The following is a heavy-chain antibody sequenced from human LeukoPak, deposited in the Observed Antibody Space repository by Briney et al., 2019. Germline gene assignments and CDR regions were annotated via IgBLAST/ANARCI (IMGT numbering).Heavy chain of an antibody. CDR1: GGTFSSYA. J-gene: IGHJ3*02. CDR3: ASRYSGSYSDAFDI. D-gene: IGHD1-26*01. V-gene: IGHV1-69*13. CDR2: IIPIFGTA. Sequence: GASVKVSCKASGGTFSSYAISWLRQAPGQGLEWMGGIIPIFGTANYAQKFQGRVTITADESTSTAYMELSSLRSEDTAVYYCASRYSGSYSDAFDIWGQGPMVTVSS.